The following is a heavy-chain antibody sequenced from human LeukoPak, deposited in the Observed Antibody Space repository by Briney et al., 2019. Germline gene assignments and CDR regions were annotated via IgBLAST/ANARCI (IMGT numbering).Heavy chain of an antibody. CDR1: GGSISSGGYY. V-gene: IGHV4-31*03. Sequence: SQTLSLTCIVSGGSISSGGYYWSWIRQHPGKGLEWIGYIYYSGSTYYNPSLKSRVTISVDTSKNQFSLKLSSVTAADTAVYYCASSTYYDFWSGYYLFDYWGQGTLVTVSS. D-gene: IGHD3-3*01. CDR3: ASSTYYDFWSGYYLFDY. CDR2: IYYSGST. J-gene: IGHJ4*02.